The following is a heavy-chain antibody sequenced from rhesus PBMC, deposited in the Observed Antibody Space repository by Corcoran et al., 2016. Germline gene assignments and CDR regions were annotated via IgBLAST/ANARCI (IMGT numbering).Heavy chain of an antibody. CDR3: AKRGDSLYYGLDS. Sequence: EVKLVESGGGLAKPGGCMRLSCAASVFTFSTYWMNWVRQTPGKGLELISTINPGGDYTYYADSVKGRFTISRDNSKNTLSLQMNSLRTEDTAVYYCAKRGDSLYYGLDSWGQGVVVTVSS. D-gene: IGHD3-34*01. J-gene: IGHJ6*01. V-gene: IGHV3S42*01. CDR1: VFTFSTYW. CDR2: INPGGDYT.